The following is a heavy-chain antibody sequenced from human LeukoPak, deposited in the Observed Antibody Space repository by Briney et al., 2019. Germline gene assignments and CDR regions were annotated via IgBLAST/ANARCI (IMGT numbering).Heavy chain of an antibody. J-gene: IGHJ4*02. CDR3: AKDLAYYDSSGYYPVADY. Sequence: TGGSLRLSCAASGFTFSSYAMSWVRQAPGKGLEWVSAISGSGGSTYYADSVKGRFTISRDNSKNTLYLQMNSLRAEDTAVYYCAKDLAYYDSSGYYPVADYWGQGTLVTVSS. CDR1: GFTFSSYA. V-gene: IGHV3-23*01. CDR2: ISGSGGST. D-gene: IGHD3-22*01.